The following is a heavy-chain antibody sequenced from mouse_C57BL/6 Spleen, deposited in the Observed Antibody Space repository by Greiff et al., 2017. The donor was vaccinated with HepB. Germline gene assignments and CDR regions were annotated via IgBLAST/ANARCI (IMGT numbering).Heavy chain of an antibody. CDR1: GFTFSNYW. CDR2: IRLKSDNYAT. Sequence: EVKLQESGGGLVQPGGSMKLSCVASGFTFSNYWMNWVRQSPEKGLEWVAQIRLKSDNYATHYAESVKGRFTISRDDSKSSVYLQMNNLRAEDTGIYYCTDSSGYHYAMDYWGQGTSVTVSS. V-gene: IGHV6-3*01. J-gene: IGHJ4*01. CDR3: TDSSGYHYAMDY. D-gene: IGHD3-2*02.